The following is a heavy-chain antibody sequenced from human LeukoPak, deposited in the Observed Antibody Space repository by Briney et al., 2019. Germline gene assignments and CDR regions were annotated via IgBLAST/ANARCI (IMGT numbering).Heavy chain of an antibody. CDR3: ANSGTVYYYYYMDV. CDR2: IYYSGST. Sequence: PSETLSLTCTVSGGSISSSSYYWGWIRQPPGKGLEWIGSIYYSGSTYYNPSLKSRVTISVDTSKNQFSLKLSSVTAADTAVYYCANSGTVYYYYYMDVWGKGTTVTVS. J-gene: IGHJ6*03. CDR1: GGSISSSSYY. D-gene: IGHD2-2*01. V-gene: IGHV4-39*07.